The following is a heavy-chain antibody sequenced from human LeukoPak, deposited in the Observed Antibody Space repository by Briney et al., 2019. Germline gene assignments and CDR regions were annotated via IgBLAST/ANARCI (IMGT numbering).Heavy chain of an antibody. D-gene: IGHD1-26*01. CDR1: GYTFSDLY. V-gene: IGHV1-2*02. CDR3: ARPPTREAEGFDI. Sequence: ASVKVSCKASGYTFSDLYIHWVRQAPGQGLEWMGWINPDGGGTEFEQKFQDRVTVTRDTSTSTASLEISRLTFDDTAVYYCARPPTREAEGFDIWGQGTMVIVSS. J-gene: IGHJ3*02. CDR2: INPDGGGT.